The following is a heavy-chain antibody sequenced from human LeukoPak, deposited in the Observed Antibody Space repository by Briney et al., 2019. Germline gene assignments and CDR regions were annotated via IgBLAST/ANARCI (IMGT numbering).Heavy chain of an antibody. CDR3: ASTFVVVVAATALDY. D-gene: IGHD2-15*01. Sequence: GRSLRLSCAASGFTFSSYAMHWVRQAPGKGLEWVAVISYDGSNKYHADSVKGRFTISRDNSKNTLYLQMNSLRAEDTAVYYCASTFVVVVAATALDYWGQGTLVTVSS. V-gene: IGHV3-30-3*01. CDR2: ISYDGSNK. CDR1: GFTFSSYA. J-gene: IGHJ4*02.